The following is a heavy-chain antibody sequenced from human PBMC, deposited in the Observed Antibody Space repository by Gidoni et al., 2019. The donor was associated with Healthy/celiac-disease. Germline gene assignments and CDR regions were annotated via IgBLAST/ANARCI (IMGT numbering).Heavy chain of an antibody. CDR1: GFPFSSYS. J-gene: IGHJ5*02. D-gene: IGHD1-26*01. CDR2: ISSRSSTI. CDR3: ARDYLATREGGFDP. V-gene: IGHV3-48*02. Sequence: EVQLVASGGGLVQPAGSLRLSCAASGFPFSSYSMNWVRQAPGKGLEWVSYISSRSSTIYYADSVKGRFTISRDNAKNSLYLQMNSLRDEDTAVYYCARDYLATREGGFDPWGQGTLVTVSS.